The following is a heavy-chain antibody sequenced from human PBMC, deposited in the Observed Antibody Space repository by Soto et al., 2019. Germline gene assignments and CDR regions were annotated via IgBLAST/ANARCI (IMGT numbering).Heavy chain of an antibody. Sequence: GASVKVSCKASGYTFTRHNVHWVRRAPGQGLEWMAIINPSGGTTYYVQKFEGRVTLTTDTSTSTVYMELSSLRSDDTAVYYCARVRGGGSEYFFDYWGQGTLVTVSS. D-gene: IGHD2-15*01. CDR2: INPSGGTT. CDR1: GYTFTRHN. J-gene: IGHJ4*02. V-gene: IGHV1-46*01. CDR3: ARVRGGGSEYFFDY.